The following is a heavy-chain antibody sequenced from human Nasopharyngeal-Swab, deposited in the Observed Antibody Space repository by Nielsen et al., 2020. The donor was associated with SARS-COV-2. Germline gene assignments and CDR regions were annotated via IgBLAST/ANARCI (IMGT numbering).Heavy chain of an antibody. Sequence: VRQAPGKGLEWGSVIYSGGSTYYADSVKGRFTISRDNSKNTPYLQMNSLRAEDTAVYYCARDQYGDYGDYWGQGTLVTVSS. CDR3: ARDQYGDYGDY. J-gene: IGHJ4*02. V-gene: IGHV3-53*01. D-gene: IGHD4-17*01. CDR2: IYSGGST.